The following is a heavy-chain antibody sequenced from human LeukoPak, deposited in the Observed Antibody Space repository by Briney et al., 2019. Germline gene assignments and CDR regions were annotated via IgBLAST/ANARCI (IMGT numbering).Heavy chain of an antibody. CDR1: GGSISSSNW. J-gene: IGHJ4*02. Sequence: SGTLSLTCAVSGGSISSSNWWSWIRQPPGKGLEWIGEINHSGSTNYNPSLKSRVTISVDTSKNQFSLKLSSVTAADTAVYYCASLRVAYYYDSSAIDYWGQGTLVTVSS. D-gene: IGHD3-22*01. CDR3: ASLRVAYYYDSSAIDY. CDR2: INHSGST. V-gene: IGHV4-4*02.